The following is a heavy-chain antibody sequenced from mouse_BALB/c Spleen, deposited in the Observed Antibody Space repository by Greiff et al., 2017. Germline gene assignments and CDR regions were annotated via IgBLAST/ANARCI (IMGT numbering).Heavy chain of an antibody. CDR3: ALDFDY. J-gene: IGHJ2*01. V-gene: IGHV14-3*02. CDR1: GFNIKDTY. Sequence: EVKLVESGAELVKPGASVKLSCTASGFNIKDTYMHWVKQRPEQGLEWIGRIDPANGNTKYDPKFQGKATITADTSSNTAYLQLSSLTSEDTAVYYCALDFDYWGQGTTLTVSS. CDR2: IDPANGNT.